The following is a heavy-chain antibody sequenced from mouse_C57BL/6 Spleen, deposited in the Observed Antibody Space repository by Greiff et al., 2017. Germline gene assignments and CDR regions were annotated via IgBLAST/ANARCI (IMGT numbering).Heavy chain of an antibody. J-gene: IGHJ1*03. CDR3: ARSTTVGTHWYCDV. CDR2: IYPRDGST. D-gene: IGHD1-1*01. V-gene: IGHV1-85*01. CDR1: GYTFTSYD. Sequence: VMLVESGPELVKPGASVKLSCKASGYTFTSYDINWVKQRPGQGLEWIGWIYPRDGSTKYNEKFKGKATLTVDTSSSTAYMELHSLTSEDSAVYFCARSTTVGTHWYCDVWGTGTTVTVSS.